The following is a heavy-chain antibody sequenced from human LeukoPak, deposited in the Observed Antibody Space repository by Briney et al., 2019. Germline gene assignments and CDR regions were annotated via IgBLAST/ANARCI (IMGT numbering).Heavy chain of an antibody. CDR1: GFTFSSYG. Sequence: PGGSLRLSCAASGFTFSSYGMHWVRQAPGKGLEWVAVISYDGSNKYYADSVKGRFAISRDNSKNTVYLQMNSLRAEDTAVYYCARDLAISTSCFDYWGQGTPVTVSS. CDR3: ARDLAISTSCFDY. CDR2: ISYDGSNK. V-gene: IGHV3-30*03. J-gene: IGHJ4*02. D-gene: IGHD2-2*01.